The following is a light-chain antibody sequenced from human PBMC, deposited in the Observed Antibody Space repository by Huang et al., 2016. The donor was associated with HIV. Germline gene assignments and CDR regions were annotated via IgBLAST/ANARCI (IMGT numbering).Light chain of an antibody. CDR3: QQYGTSPYT. V-gene: IGKV3-20*01. CDR2: GAS. J-gene: IGKJ2*01. CDR1: QSRSSSY. Sequence: EVVLTQSPDTLSSSPGERVTVSCRASQSRSSSYIAWYQQRPGQAPRLLIYGASTRATDIPDRFSGSGSGTDFTLTINGLEPADFAMYYCQQYGTSPYTFGQGTNLEI.